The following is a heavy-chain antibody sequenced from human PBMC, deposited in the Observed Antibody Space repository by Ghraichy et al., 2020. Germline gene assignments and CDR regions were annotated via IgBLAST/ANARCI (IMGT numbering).Heavy chain of an antibody. J-gene: IGHJ4*02. CDR3: ARDRLVRGVMEFYFDY. V-gene: IGHV1-69*04. Sequence: SVKVSCKASGGTFSSYAISWVRQAPGQGLEWMGRIIPILGIANYAQKFQGRVTITADKSTSTAYMELSSLRSEDTAVYYCARDRLVRGVMEFYFDYWGQGTLVTVSS. D-gene: IGHD3-10*01. CDR2: IIPILGIA. CDR1: GGTFSSYA.